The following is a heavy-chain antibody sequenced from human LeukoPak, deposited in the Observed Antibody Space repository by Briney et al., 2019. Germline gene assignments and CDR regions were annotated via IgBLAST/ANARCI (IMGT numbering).Heavy chain of an antibody. J-gene: IGHJ4*02. D-gene: IGHD3-3*01. CDR3: ARCPVGLGVVRYFDY. Sequence: GGSLRLSCAASGFTFSSYSMNWVRQAPGKGLEWVSSISSSSSYIYYADSVKGRFTISRDNAKNSLYLQMNSLRAEDTAVYYCARCPVGLGVVRYFDYWGQGTLVTVSS. V-gene: IGHV3-21*01. CDR2: ISSSSSYI. CDR1: GFTFSSYS.